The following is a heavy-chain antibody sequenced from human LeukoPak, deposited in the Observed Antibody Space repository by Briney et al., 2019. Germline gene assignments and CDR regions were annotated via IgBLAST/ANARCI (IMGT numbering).Heavy chain of an antibody. D-gene: IGHD3-22*01. CDR1: GYTFTSYG. CDR3: ARDTNGDYYDSSGHSTTGFGP. J-gene: IGHJ5*02. V-gene: IGHV1-18*01. CDR2: ISAYNGNT. Sequence: ASVKVSCKASGYTFTSYGISWVRQAPGQGLEWMGWISAYNGNTNYAQKIQGRVTMTTDTSTSTAYMELRSLRSDDTAVYYCARDTNGDYYDSSGHSTTGFGPWGQGTLVTVSS.